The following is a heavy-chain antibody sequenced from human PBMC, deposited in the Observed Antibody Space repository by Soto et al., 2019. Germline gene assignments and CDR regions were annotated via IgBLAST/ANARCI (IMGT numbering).Heavy chain of an antibody. V-gene: IGHV3-15*07. CDR1: GFTSNNAW. CDR2: IKCKTDSGAT. J-gene: IGHJ4*02. Sequence: PGGSLRLSCAASGFTSNNAWMNWVRQAPGKGLEWVGRIKCKTDSGATDYAAPGKGGFTISRDDSKHTLYLQMNSLKTEDIAVYYCTTDLPERSILGWYYDIRWGQGTLVTVSS. D-gene: IGHD3-9*01. CDR3: TTDLPERSILGWYYDIR.